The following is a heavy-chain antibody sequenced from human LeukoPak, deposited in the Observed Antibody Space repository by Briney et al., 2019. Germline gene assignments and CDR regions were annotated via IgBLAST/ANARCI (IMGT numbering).Heavy chain of an antibody. CDR1: GFTFSSYA. CDR3: ARGDIVVVTAMLDY. J-gene: IGHJ4*02. D-gene: IGHD2-21*02. Sequence: GSLRLSCVASGFTFSSYAMSWVRQAPGKGLEWVSGISGSGGSTYYADSVKGRFTISRDNSKNTLYLQMNSLRAEDTAVYYCARGDIVVVTAMLDYWGQGTLVTVSS. V-gene: IGHV3-23*01. CDR2: ISGSGGST.